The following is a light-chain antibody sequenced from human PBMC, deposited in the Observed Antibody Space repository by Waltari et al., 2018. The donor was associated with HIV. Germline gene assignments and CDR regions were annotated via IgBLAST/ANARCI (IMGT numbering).Light chain of an antibody. CDR1: TSHTETHNF. J-gene: IGLJ1*01. CDR3: CSYSRGDNFYA. CDR2: EVT. V-gene: IGLV2-23*02. Sequence: QSALTQPASVSGSPGQSITISCTDDTSHTETHNFVSWYQHHPGRPPQLVIYEVTKRPSGISPRFSGSKSGTTASLTISGLQAEDEADYFCCSYSRGDNFYAFGSGTMVTV.